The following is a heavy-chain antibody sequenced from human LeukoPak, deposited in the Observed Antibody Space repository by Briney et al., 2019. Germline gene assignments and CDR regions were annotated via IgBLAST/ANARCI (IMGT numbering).Heavy chain of an antibody. D-gene: IGHD3-22*01. CDR3: ARDTYYYDSTNSH. CDR2: INSDGSST. V-gene: IGHV3-74*01. CDR1: GFTFSNYW. J-gene: IGHJ4*02. Sequence: PGGSLRLSCAASGFTFSNYWIYWVRQAPGKGLVWVSRINSDGSSTGYADSVKGRFTISRDNAKNTLYLQMNSLRVEDTAVYYCARDTYYYDSTNSHWGQGTLVTVSS.